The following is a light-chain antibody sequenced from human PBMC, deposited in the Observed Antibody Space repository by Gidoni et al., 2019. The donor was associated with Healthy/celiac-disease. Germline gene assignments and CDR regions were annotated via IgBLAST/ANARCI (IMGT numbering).Light chain of an antibody. Sequence: IQLTQSPSSLSASVGDRVTITCRASQGISSYLAWYQQKPGKAPKLPTYAASTLQSGVTSRFSGSGSGTDFTLTISSLQPEDFATYYCQQLNSYPPVTFGPGTKVDIK. CDR2: AAS. CDR3: QQLNSYPPVT. J-gene: IGKJ3*01. CDR1: QGISSY. V-gene: IGKV1-9*01.